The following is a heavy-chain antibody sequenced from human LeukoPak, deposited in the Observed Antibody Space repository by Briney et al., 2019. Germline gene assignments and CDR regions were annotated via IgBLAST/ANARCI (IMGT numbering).Heavy chain of an antibody. V-gene: IGHV3-30*04. CDR3: AKSGGNSKYLFDY. Sequence: GRSLRLSCAASGFTFSSYAMHWVRQAPGKGLEWVAVISYDGSNKYYADSVKGRFTISRDNSKNTLYLQMNSLRAEDTAVYYCAKSGGNSKYLFDYWGQGTLVTVSS. CDR1: GFTFSSYA. CDR2: ISYDGSNK. J-gene: IGHJ4*02. D-gene: IGHD4-23*01.